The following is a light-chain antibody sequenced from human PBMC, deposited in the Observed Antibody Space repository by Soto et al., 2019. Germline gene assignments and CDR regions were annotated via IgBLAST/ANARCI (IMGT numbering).Light chain of an antibody. V-gene: IGKV3-11*01. CDR2: DAS. Sequence: IVLTQSPATLSXXPGERATLSCRASQSVSSYLAWYQQKPGQAPRLLIYDASNRATGIPARFSGXXXXXXXXXTISSLEPEDFAVYYCQQRSNWPRTFGQGTKLEIK. CDR3: QQRSNWPRT. J-gene: IGKJ2*01. CDR1: QSVSSY.